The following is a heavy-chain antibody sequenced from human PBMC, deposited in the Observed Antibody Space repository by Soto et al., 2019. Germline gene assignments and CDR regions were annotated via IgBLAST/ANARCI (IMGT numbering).Heavy chain of an antibody. V-gene: IGHV2-5*02. D-gene: IGHD3-3*01. CDR1: GFSLSTSGVG. CDR2: IYWDDDK. Sequence: QITLKESGPTLVKPTQTLTLTCTFSGFSLSTSGVGVGWIRQPPGKALEWLALIYWDDDKRYSPSLKSRLTITKDTSKNQVVLTMTNMDPVDTATYYCAHTVPPYDFWSGFWFDPWGQGTLVTVSS. CDR3: AHTVPPYDFWSGFWFDP. J-gene: IGHJ5*02.